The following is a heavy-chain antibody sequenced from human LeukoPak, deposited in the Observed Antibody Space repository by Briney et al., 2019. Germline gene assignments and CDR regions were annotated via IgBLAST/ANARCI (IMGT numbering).Heavy chain of an antibody. V-gene: IGHV3-33*01. J-gene: IGHJ4*02. D-gene: IGHD3-22*01. CDR3: ARDGRFGDYYYDSSGYLENSLDY. Sequence: GGSLRLSCAASGFTFSSYGMHWVRQAPGKVLEWVAVIWYDGSNKYYADSVKGRFTISRDNSKNTLYLQMNSLRAEDTAVYYCARDGRFGDYYYDSSGYLENSLDYWGQGTLVTVSS. CDR2: IWYDGSNK. CDR1: GFTFSSYG.